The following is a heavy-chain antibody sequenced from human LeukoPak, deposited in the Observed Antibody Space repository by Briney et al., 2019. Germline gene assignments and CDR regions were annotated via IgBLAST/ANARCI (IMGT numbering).Heavy chain of an antibody. Sequence: ASVKVSCKASGGTFSSYTISWVRQAPGQGLEWMGWINPNSGGTNYAQKFQGRVTMTSDTSISTVYMELSRLRSDDTAVYYCARDSWGLDWYFDLWGRGTLVTVSS. CDR2: INPNSGGT. V-gene: IGHV1-2*02. D-gene: IGHD7-27*01. CDR1: GGTFSSYT. CDR3: ARDSWGLDWYFDL. J-gene: IGHJ2*01.